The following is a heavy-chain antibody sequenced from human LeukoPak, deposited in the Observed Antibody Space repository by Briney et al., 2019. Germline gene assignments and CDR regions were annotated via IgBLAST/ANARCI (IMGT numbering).Heavy chain of an antibody. CDR2: IYHSGST. V-gene: IGHV4-4*02. CDR1: GGSISSSNW. CDR3: ARAPRYGGKNDY. J-gene: IGHJ4*02. D-gene: IGHD4-23*01. Sequence: KSSGTLSLTCAVSGGSISSSNWWSGVRQPPGKGLEWSGEIYHSGSTNYNPSLKSRVTISVDKSKNQFSLKLDSVTAADTAVYYCARAPRYGGKNDYWGQGTLVTVSS.